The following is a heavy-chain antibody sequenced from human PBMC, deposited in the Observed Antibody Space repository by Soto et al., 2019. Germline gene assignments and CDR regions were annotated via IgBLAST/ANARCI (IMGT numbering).Heavy chain of an antibody. J-gene: IGHJ4*02. CDR2: IYYSGSTT. Sequence: QVRLQESGPGLVKPSETLSLTCVVSGAAISGYYWSWIRQPPGKGLEWIGFIYYSGSTTNYIPSLKNRVTISVDTSKNIISLRLGSVTAADTAIYYCVRDGRERQFDYWGQGTLVTVSS. V-gene: IGHV4-59*01. CDR3: VRDGRERQFDY. CDR1: GAAISGYY. D-gene: IGHD1-26*01.